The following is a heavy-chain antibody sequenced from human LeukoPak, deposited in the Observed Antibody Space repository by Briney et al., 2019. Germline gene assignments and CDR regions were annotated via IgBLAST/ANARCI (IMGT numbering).Heavy chain of an antibody. CDR2: IRYDGSDK. CDR3: ARGDAFSGDH. Sequence: GGSLRLSCAASGFTFSSYGMNWVRQAPGKGLEWVAFIRYDGSDKYYADSVKGRFTVSRDNSKNMVYLQMNSLRAEDTAVYYCARGDAFSGDHWGQGTLVTVSS. J-gene: IGHJ4*02. CDR1: GFTFSSYG. V-gene: IGHV3-30*02. D-gene: IGHD3-16*01.